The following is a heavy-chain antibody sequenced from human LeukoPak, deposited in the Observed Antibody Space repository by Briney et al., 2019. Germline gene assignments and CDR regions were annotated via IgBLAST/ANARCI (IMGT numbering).Heavy chain of an antibody. D-gene: IGHD6-13*01. Sequence: PGGSLRLSCAASGFTFTDYWVSWVRQAPGKGLEWVANIGQDGSIKFYVASVKGRFSISRDNAKNSVFLQMNNLRVEDTAIYYCATSRAAAGCDWGQGTLVTVSS. CDR2: IGQDGSIK. J-gene: IGHJ4*02. CDR3: ATSRAAAGCD. V-gene: IGHV3-7*03. CDR1: GFTFTDYW.